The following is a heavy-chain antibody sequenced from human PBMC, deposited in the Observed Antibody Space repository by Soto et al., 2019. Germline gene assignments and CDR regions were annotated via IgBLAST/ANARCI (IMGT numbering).Heavy chain of an antibody. CDR1: GGSVSNNNYY. J-gene: IGHJ4*02. V-gene: IGHV4-39*01. D-gene: IGHD2-8*01. Sequence: SETLSLTCTVSGGSVSNNNYYWGWIRQSPGKGLEWIGSVYYRGRSYSKSSVKSRVTISVDTSKNQFSLNLNSVTASDTAVYFCVSQRTSVLTQAYFDYWGPGALVTVSS. CDR2: VYYRGRS. CDR3: VSQRTSVLTQAYFDY.